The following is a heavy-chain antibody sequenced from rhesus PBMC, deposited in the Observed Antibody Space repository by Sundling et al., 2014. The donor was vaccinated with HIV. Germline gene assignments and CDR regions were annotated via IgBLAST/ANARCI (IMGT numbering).Heavy chain of an antibody. V-gene: IGHV4-80*01. Sequence: QVQLQESGPGLVKPSETLSLTCTVSGASISSYWWSWIRQPPGKGLEWIGEINGNSGSTNYNPSLKSRVTISRDTSKNQFSLKLNSVTAADTAVYYCAIPYSSGWSPLDYWGQGVLVTVSS. J-gene: IGHJ4*01. CDR3: AIPYSSGWSPLDY. CDR1: GASISSYW. D-gene: IGHD6-31*01. CDR2: INGNSGST.